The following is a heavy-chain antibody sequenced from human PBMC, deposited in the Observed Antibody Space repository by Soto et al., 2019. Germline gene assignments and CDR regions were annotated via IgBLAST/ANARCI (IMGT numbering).Heavy chain of an antibody. J-gene: IGHJ6*02. CDR2: IIPIFGTA. D-gene: IGHD4-4*01. CDR3: AKLGTTVTTDYYYGMDV. CDR1: GGTFSSYA. Sequence: SVKVSCKASGGTFSSYAISWVRQAPGQGLEWMGGIIPIFGTANYAQKFQGRVTITADESTSTAYMELSSLRSEDTAVYYCAKLGTTVTTDYYYGMDVWGQGTTVTVSS. V-gene: IGHV1-69*13.